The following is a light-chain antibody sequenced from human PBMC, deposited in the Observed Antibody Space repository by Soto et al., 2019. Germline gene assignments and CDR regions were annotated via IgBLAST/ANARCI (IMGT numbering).Light chain of an antibody. Sequence: QAVVTQPPSVSAAPGEKVTISCSGSSSNIGRNYVSWYQQLPGSAPKLLIYENDRRPSGIPDRFSGSKSGTAATLGITGLQTGDEAEYYCGAWDRGLKAGVFGGGTKLTVL. J-gene: IGLJ3*02. CDR2: END. CDR3: GAWDRGLKAGV. V-gene: IGLV1-51*02. CDR1: SSNIGRNY.